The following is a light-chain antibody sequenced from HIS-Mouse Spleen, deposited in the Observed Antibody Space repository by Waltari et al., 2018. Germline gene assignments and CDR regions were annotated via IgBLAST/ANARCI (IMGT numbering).Light chain of an antibody. CDR2: WAS. V-gene: IGKV4-1*01. J-gene: IGKJ4*01. CDR1: QSVLYSSNKKNY. Sequence: DIVMTQSPDFLAVSLGERATINCKSLQSVLYSSNKKNYLAWYQQKPGQPPKLLIYWASTRESGVPDRFSGSGSGTDFTLTISSLQAEDVAVYYCQQYYSTPTFGGGTKVEIK. CDR3: QQYYSTPT.